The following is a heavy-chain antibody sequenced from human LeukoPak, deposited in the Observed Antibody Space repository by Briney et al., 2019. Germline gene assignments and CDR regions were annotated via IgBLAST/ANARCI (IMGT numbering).Heavy chain of an antibody. CDR1: GGSISSSSYY. V-gene: IGHV4-39*07. J-gene: IGHJ4*02. D-gene: IGHD6-13*01. CDR3: ARVTGYRIEDYFDY. CDR2: IYYSGST. Sequence: SETLSLTCTVSGGSISSSSYYWGWIRQSPGKGLEWIGNIYYSGSTYYNPSLKSRVTISVETSKNEFSLKLRSVTAADTAVYYCARVTGYRIEDYFDYWGQGTLVTVSS.